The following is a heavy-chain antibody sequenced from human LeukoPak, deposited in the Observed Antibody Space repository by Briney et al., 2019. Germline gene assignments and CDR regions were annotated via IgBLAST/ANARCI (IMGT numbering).Heavy chain of an antibody. Sequence: GGSLRLSCAASGFTFSGYAMSWVRQAPGKGLEWVSAISGSGGSTYYADSVKGRFTISRDNSKNTLYLQMNSLRAEDTAVYYCAKELRGEYYYGMDVWGQGTTVTVSS. V-gene: IGHV3-23*01. J-gene: IGHJ6*02. CDR1: GFTFSGYA. D-gene: IGHD4-17*01. CDR3: AKELRGEYYYGMDV. CDR2: ISGSGGST.